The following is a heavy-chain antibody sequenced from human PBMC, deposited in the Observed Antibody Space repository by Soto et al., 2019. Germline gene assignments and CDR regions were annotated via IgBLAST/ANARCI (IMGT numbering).Heavy chain of an antibody. J-gene: IGHJ6*02. CDR1: GFSLSNTRLG. CDR2: IFSHNEK. Sequence: QVTLKESGPVLVKPTETLTLTCTVSGFSLSNTRLGVSWIRQPPGKALEWLAHIFSHNEKSFNTSLKNRLTISQDTSKSQVVLTMTNMDPVDTATYYCARNFAGHYAMDVWGQGTTVTVSS. CDR3: ARNFAGHYAMDV. V-gene: IGHV2-26*01.